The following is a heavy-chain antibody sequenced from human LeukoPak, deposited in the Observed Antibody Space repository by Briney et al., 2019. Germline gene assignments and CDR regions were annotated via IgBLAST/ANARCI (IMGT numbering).Heavy chain of an antibody. D-gene: IGHD1-26*01. CDR3: ARDKLVGATTGKDY. Sequence: ASVKVSCQASRYTFTEYYMHSVRQAPGQGLEWMGWINPNSGGTNYAQKFQGRVTMTRDTSISTAYMELIRLRSDDTAVYYCARDKLVGATTGKDYWGQGTLVTVSS. CDR1: RYTFTEYY. CDR2: INPNSGGT. J-gene: IGHJ4*02. V-gene: IGHV1-2*02.